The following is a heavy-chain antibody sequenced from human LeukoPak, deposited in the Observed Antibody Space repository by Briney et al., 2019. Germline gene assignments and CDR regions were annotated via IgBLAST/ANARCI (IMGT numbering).Heavy chain of an antibody. CDR2: IYYSGST. Sequence: SETLSLTCTVSGGSISSYYWSWIRQRPGKGLEWIGYIYYSGSTNYNPSLKSRVTISVDTSKNQFSLKLSSVTAADTAVYYCARDLGGMGQWLGLFDYWGQGTLVTVSS. D-gene: IGHD6-19*01. V-gene: IGHV4-59*01. CDR1: GGSISSYY. J-gene: IGHJ4*02. CDR3: ARDLGGMGQWLGLFDY.